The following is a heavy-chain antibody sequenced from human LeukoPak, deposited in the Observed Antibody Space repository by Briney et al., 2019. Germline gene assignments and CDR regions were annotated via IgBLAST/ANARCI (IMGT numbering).Heavy chain of an antibody. Sequence: GESLKISCKGSGYSFTSYWTSWVRQMPGKGLECIGIIYPGDSDTRYSPSFQGQVTISADKSINTAYLQWSSLKASDTAMYYCARDYYGSGYGMDVWGQGTTVTVSS. CDR2: IYPGDSDT. J-gene: IGHJ6*02. V-gene: IGHV5-51*01. CDR1: GYSFTSYW. D-gene: IGHD3-10*01. CDR3: ARDYYGSGYGMDV.